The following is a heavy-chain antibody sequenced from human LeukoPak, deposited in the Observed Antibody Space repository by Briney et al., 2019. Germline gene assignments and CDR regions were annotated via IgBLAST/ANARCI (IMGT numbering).Heavy chain of an antibody. J-gene: IGHJ4*02. CDR2: ITSNGGST. Sequence: GGSLRLSCAASGFTFSTYAMSWVRQAPGKGLEWASVITSNGGSTNHADSVKGRFTISRDNSKNTLFLQMNSLRAEDTAVYYCARSVSSGYYPDYWGQGTLVTVSS. CDR3: ARSVSSGYYPDY. D-gene: IGHD3-22*01. CDR1: GFTFSTYA. V-gene: IGHV3-23*01.